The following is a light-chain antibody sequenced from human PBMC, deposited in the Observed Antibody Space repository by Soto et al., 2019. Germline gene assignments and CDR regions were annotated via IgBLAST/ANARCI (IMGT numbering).Light chain of an antibody. V-gene: IGKV1-39*01. Sequence: DIQMTQSPSSLSASVGDRVTITCRASQSISSYLNWYQQKPGKAPKLLIYAASSLQSGVPSRFSGSGSGTDITLTISSLQPEDFAIYYCQQSYSTPITFGQGTRLEIK. CDR2: AAS. CDR1: QSISSY. CDR3: QQSYSTPIT. J-gene: IGKJ5*01.